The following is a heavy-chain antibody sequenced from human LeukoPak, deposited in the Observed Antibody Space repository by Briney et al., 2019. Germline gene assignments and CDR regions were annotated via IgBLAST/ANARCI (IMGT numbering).Heavy chain of an antibody. V-gene: IGHV4-34*01. CDR1: CGSFSGYY. CDR3: GGCLGSYCSSTSCAPFDY. CDR2: INHSGST. Sequence: SETLSLTCAVYCGSFSGYYWSWIRQPPRKGLEWIGEINHSGSTNYNPSLKSRVTISVDTSKNQFLLKLSSVTVGDTAVYYCGGCLGSYCSSTSCAPFDYWGQGTLVTVSS. J-gene: IGHJ4*02. D-gene: IGHD2-2*01.